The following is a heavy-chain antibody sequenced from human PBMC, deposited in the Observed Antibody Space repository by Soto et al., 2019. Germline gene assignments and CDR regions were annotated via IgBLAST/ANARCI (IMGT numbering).Heavy chain of an antibody. CDR2: TYYRSKWYN. CDR3: ARAASSGWYGSPYYYYGMDV. CDR1: GDSVSSNSAA. Sequence: SQTLSLTCAISGDSVSSNSAAWNWIRQSPSRGLEWLGRTYYRSKWYNDYAVSVKSRITINPDTSKNQFSLQLKSVTPEDTAVYYCARAASSGWYGSPYYYYGMDVWGQGTTVTVSS. J-gene: IGHJ6*02. V-gene: IGHV6-1*01. D-gene: IGHD6-19*01.